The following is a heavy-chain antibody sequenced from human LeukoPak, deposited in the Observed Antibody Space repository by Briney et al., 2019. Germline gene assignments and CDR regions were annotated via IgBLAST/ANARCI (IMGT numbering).Heavy chain of an antibody. V-gene: IGHV5-51*01. CDR1: GYSVTSYW. J-gene: IGHJ3*02. D-gene: IGHD2-15*01. CDR2: IYPGDSDT. Sequence: GESLKISCKGSGYSVTSYWIGWVRQMPGKGLEWMGIIYPGDSDTRYSPSYQGQVTISADKSISTAYLQWSSLKASDTAMYYCASLRYCSGGSCLDAFDIWGQGTMVTVSS. CDR3: ASLRYCSGGSCLDAFDI.